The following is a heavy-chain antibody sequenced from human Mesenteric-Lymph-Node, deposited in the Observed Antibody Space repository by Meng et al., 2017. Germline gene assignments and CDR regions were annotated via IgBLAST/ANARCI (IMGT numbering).Heavy chain of an antibody. CDR2: IIPIFGIA. Sequence: QVRLVQSGAEVKKPGSSVKVSCKASGGTFSNYTIRWVRQAPGQGLEWMGSIIPIFGIANHAHKFPGRVTISTDGSTTTVYMELSSLRSKDTAVYYCATERPEGYNFDYWGRGTLVTVSS. D-gene: IGHD5-24*01. V-gene: IGHV1-69*05. J-gene: IGHJ4*02. CDR1: GGTFSNYT. CDR3: ATERPEGYNFDY.